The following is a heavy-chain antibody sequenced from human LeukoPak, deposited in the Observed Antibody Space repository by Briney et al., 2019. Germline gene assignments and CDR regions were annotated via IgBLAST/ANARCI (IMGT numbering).Heavy chain of an antibody. Sequence: SVKVSCKASGGTFSSYTISWVRQAPGQGLEWMGRIIPILGIANYAQKFQGRVTITADRSTSTAYMELSSLRSEDTAVYYCARVSPTEDWFDPWGQGTLVTVSS. V-gene: IGHV1-69*02. CDR2: IIPILGIA. CDR3: ARVSPTEDWFDP. CDR1: GGTFSSYT. J-gene: IGHJ5*02. D-gene: IGHD2-21*02.